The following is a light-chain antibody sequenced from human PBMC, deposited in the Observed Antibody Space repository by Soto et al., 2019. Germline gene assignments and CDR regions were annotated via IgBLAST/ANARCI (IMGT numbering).Light chain of an antibody. CDR3: LQYNSYSPLT. V-gene: IGKV1-5*03. J-gene: IGKJ4*01. CDR1: QSISSW. CDR2: KAS. Sequence: DIQMTQSPSTLSASVGDRVTITCRASQSISSWLAWYQQKPGKAPKLLIYKASSLESGVPSRFSGSGSGTEFTLTITSLRPEDFATYYCLQYNSYSPLTFGGGTKVDIK.